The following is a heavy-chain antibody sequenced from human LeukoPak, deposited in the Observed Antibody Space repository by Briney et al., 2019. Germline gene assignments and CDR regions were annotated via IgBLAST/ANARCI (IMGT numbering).Heavy chain of an antibody. CDR2: IHYSGST. D-gene: IGHD1-26*01. V-gene: IGHV4-31*03. Sequence: SQTLSLTCTVSGRSISSGAYYWSWIRQHPGKGLEWIGYIHYSGSTYYNPSLTSRVSISVVKSKNQFSLKMSSVTAADTAVYYCARDSGGPHSGFEIWGQGTMVTASS. CDR1: GRSISSGAYY. J-gene: IGHJ3*02. CDR3: ARDSGGPHSGFEI.